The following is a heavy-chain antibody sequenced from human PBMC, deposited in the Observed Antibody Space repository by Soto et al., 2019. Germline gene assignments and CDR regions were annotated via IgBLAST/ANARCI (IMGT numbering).Heavy chain of an antibody. CDR1: GGSISSYY. CDR3: ARRYVSCFDY. Sequence: SETLSLTCTVSGGSISSYYWSWIRHPPGKGLERLGYIYYSGSTNYNPSLKSRVTISVDTSKNQFPLKLSHLTAADTAVYYCARRYVSCFDYWDEGTLVTVSS. CDR2: IYYSGST. V-gene: IGHV4-59*08. J-gene: IGHJ4*02. D-gene: IGHD3-16*01.